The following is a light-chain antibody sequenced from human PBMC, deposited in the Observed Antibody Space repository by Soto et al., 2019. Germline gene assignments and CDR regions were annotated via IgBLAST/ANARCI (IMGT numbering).Light chain of an antibody. J-gene: IGKJ1*01. CDR1: QSITSW. CDR2: DAS. V-gene: IGKV1-5*01. CDR3: QQYNSFSPT. Sequence: DIQMIQSPSTLSASVGDRVTITCRTSQSITSWLAWYQQKPGKAPKLLIYDASSLESGVPSRFSGSGSGTAFTLTISSLQPDDFATYYCQQYNSFSPTFGQGTKVEIK.